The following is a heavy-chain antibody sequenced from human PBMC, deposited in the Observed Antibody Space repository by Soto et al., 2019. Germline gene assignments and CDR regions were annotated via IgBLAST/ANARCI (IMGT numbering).Heavy chain of an antibody. Sequence: EVQLVESGGGLVQPGGSLRLSFASSGFTFSTYSMNWVRQAPGKGLEWVSYISSRGSIIYYADSVKGRFTISRDNAKNALYLQMNSLRAEDTAVYYGARDPPCDCIGNCWGQGTLVTVSS. J-gene: IGHJ4*02. V-gene: IGHV3-48*01. CDR3: ARDPPCDCIGNC. CDR2: ISSRGSII. D-gene: IGHD2-21*02. CDR1: GFTFSTYS.